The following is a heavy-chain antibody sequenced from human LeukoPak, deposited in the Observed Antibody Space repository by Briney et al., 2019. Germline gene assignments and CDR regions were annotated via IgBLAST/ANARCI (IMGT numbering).Heavy chain of an antibody. CDR1: GFTFSSYA. D-gene: IGHD3-22*01. V-gene: IGHV3-30*04. CDR2: ISYDGSNK. J-gene: IGHJ4*02. CDR3: AREGTYYCDSSGYYHYFDY. Sequence: GGSLRLSCAASGFTFSSYAMHWVRQAPGKGLEWVAVISYDGSNKYYADSVKGRFTISRDNSKNTLYLQMNSLRAEDTAVYYCAREGTYYCDSSGYYHYFDYWGQGTLVTVSS.